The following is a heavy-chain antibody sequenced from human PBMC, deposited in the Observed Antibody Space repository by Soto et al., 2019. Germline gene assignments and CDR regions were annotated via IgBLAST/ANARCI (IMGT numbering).Heavy chain of an antibody. Sequence: ASVKVSCKASGDTLIGYYIHWVRQAPGQGLEWMGWTTPHSGATNYAQKFQGLVTMTTDTSINTAFMELTSLNSDDAAVYYCARGSSIYYKTYGMDLWG. CDR2: TTPHSGAT. D-gene: IGHD3-16*02. CDR3: ARGSSIYYKTYGMDL. V-gene: IGHV1-2*04. J-gene: IGHJ6*02. CDR1: GDTLIGYY.